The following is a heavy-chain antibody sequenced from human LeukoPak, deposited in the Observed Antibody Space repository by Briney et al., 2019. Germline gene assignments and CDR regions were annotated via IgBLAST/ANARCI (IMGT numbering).Heavy chain of an antibody. D-gene: IGHD2/OR15-2a*01. CDR3: ARSLKLSDY. CDR1: GFTFSSYA. Sequence: GGSLRLFCAASGFTFSSYAMSWVRQAPGKGLEWVANIKQDGSEKYYVDSVKGRFTISRDNAKNSLYLQMDSLRAEDTAVYYCARSLKLSDYWGQGTLVTVSS. V-gene: IGHV3-7*01. CDR2: IKQDGSEK. J-gene: IGHJ4*02.